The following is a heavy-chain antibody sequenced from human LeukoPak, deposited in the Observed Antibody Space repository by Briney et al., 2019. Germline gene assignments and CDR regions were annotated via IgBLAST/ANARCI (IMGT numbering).Heavy chain of an antibody. V-gene: IGHV4-59*08. CDR2: IYYSGST. Sequence: SETLSLTCTVSGGSISGFYWSWIRQPPGKGLEWIGYIYYSGSTNYNPSLKSRVTMSIDTSKSQFSLKLTSVTAADTAVYYCARRRYTSGYLDYWGQGTLVTVSS. CDR1: GGSISGFY. D-gene: IGHD3-22*01. CDR3: ARRRYTSGYLDY. J-gene: IGHJ4*02.